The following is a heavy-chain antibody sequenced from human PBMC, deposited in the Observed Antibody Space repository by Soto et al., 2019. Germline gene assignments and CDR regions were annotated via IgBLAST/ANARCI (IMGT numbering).Heavy chain of an antibody. CDR3: TRETVAGITGLDY. Sequence: GGSLRLSCAASGFTVGTFAVNWVRQAQGKGLEWVSGISVCDAVINYADAVRGRFSISRDASENILYLQKNGLRVDDTALYYCTRETVAGITGLDYWGPGTLVTVSS. CDR2: ISVCDAVI. V-gene: IGHV3-23*01. J-gene: IGHJ4*02. CDR1: GFTVGTFA. D-gene: IGHD1-20*01.